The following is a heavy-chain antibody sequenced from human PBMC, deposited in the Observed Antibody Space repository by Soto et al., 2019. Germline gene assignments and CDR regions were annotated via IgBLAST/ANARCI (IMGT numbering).Heavy chain of an antibody. D-gene: IGHD5-18*01. Sequence: EVQLVESGGDLVQPGGFLRLSCATSGFTFSRYWMHWVRQVPGKGLVWVAGITSDGSSISYSDSVKGRFTISRDNAKNTLYLQMNSLRVEGSAVYYCARLPVDTVTSLDYWGQGTLVTVSS. V-gene: IGHV3-74*01. CDR1: GFTFSRYW. CDR2: ITSDGSSI. CDR3: ARLPVDTVTSLDY. J-gene: IGHJ4*02.